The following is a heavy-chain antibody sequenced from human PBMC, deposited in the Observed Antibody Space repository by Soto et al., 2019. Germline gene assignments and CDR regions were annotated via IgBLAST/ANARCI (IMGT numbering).Heavy chain of an antibody. D-gene: IGHD1-26*01. CDR3: AKGGAIVAAGTRVYLYNAMDV. V-gene: IGHV1-2*02. CDR1: GYTFTGYY. J-gene: IGHJ6*02. CDR2: INPNSGDT. Sequence: ASVKVSCKASGYTFTGYYVHWVRQAPGQGLEWMGWINPNSGDTYLAQRFQGRVTMNRDTSIGTAYMELRGLTPDDTAEYYCAKGGAIVAAGTRVYLYNAMDVWGQGTTVTSP.